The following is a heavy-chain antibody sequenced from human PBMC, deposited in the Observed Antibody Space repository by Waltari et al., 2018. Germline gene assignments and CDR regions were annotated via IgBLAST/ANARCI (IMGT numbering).Heavy chain of an antibody. CDR2: IDPEDGEI. CDR1: GYTFIDYF. J-gene: IGHJ4*02. CDR3: APLPGGSGQTFDY. Sequence: EVQLVQSGAEVKKPGATVKISCKASGYTFIDYFMHWVQQAPGKGLEWVGRIDPEDGEIVYAEKCQGRVTITADTSTDTSYLELSSLRSDDTAVYYCAPLPGGSGQTFDYWGQGTLLTVSS. V-gene: IGHV1-69-2*01. D-gene: IGHD3-10*01.